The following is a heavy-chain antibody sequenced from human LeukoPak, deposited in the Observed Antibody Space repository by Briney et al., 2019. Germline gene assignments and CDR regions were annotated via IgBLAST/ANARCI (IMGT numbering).Heavy chain of an antibody. D-gene: IGHD6-19*01. CDR1: GYTFTGYG. V-gene: IGHV1-18*01. Sequence: ASVKVSCKASGYTFTGYGISWVRQAPGQGLEWMGWISAYNGNTNYAQKLQGRVTMTTDTSTSTAYMELRSLRSDDTAVYYCARDEGSSGWYQGSTVGRWGQGTLVTVSS. CDR3: ARDEGSSGWYQGSTVGR. CDR2: ISAYNGNT. J-gene: IGHJ4*02.